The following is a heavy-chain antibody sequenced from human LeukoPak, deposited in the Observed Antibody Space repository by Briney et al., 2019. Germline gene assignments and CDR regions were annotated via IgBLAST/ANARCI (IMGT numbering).Heavy chain of an antibody. CDR2: INSDGSSA. CDR3: AMAPRRAFDI. J-gene: IGHJ3*02. V-gene: IGHV3-74*01. CDR1: GFTFSSYW. Sequence: GGSLRLSCAASGFTFSSYWMHWVRQAPGKGLVWVSRINSDGSSATYADSVKGRFTISRDNAKNTLYLQMNSLRAEDTAVYYCAMAPRRAFDIWGQGTMVTVPS.